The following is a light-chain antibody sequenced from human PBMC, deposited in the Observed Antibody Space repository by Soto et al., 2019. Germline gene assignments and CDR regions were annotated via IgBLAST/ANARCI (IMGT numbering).Light chain of an antibody. CDR1: QSISTH. CDR2: AES. CDR3: KRSYITQWK. Sequence: DIRMTHSPSALAASVGAIVTITCRASQSISTHLNWYKQKPGKAPKLLIYAESSLHSGVKSRFSGSGSGTDFTLTIRSLHHEDFETYFCKRSYITQWKCGKGTTVDIK. V-gene: IGKV1-39*01. J-gene: IGKJ1*01.